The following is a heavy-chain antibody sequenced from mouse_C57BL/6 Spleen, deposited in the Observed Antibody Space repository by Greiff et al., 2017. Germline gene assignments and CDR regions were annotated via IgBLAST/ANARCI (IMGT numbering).Heavy chain of an antibody. CDR3: TRESYWYFDV. CDR1: GYTFTDYE. V-gene: IGHV1-15*01. Sequence: QVQLQQSGAELVRPGASVTLSCKASGYTFTDYEMHWVKQTPVHGLEWIGAIDPETGGTAYNQKFKGKAILTADKSSSTAYMELRSLTSEDSAVYYCTRESYWYFDVWGTGTTVTVSS. CDR2: IDPETGGT. J-gene: IGHJ1*03.